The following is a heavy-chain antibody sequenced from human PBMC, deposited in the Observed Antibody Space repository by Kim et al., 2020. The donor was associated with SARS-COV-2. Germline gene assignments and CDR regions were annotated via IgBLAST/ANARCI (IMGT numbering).Heavy chain of an antibody. J-gene: IGHJ6*02. D-gene: IGHD2-15*01. CDR3: AAATAYYGMDV. CDR2: IYHSGST. CDR1: GGSISSSNW. V-gene: IGHV4-4*02. Sequence: SETLSLTCAVSGGSISSSNWWSWVRQPPGKGLEWIGEIYHSGSTNYNPSLKSRVTISVDKSKNQFSLKLSSVTAADTAVYYWAAATAYYGMDVWGQGTTVTVSS.